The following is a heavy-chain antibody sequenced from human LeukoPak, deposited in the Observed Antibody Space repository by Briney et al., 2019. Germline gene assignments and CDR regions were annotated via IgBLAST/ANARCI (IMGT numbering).Heavy chain of an antibody. V-gene: IGHV3-23*01. Sequence: GGSLRLSCAASGITFSTYAMSWVRQAPGKGLEWVSVISSGGGSTHYADSVKGRFAISRDNSKNTVHLQMNSLRVEDTAVYYCALRRGSSGWSGRWSDPWGQGTLSPSPQ. CDR2: ISSGGGST. CDR1: GITFSTYA. CDR3: ALRRGSSGWSGRWSDP. D-gene: IGHD6-19*01. J-gene: IGHJ5*02.